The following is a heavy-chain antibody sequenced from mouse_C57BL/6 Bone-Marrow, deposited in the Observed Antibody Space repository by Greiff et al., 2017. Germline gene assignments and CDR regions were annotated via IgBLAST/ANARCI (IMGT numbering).Heavy chain of an antibody. V-gene: IGHV1-55*01. J-gene: IGHJ4*01. Sequence: VQLQQPGAELVKPGASVKMSCKASGYTFTSYWITWVKQRPGQGLEWIGDIYPGSGSTTYNEKFKSKATLPVDTSSSTAYMQLSSLTSEDSAVYYCAVPLLHAMDDWGQGTSVTVSS. CDR1: GYTFTSYW. CDR2: IYPGSGST. CDR3: AVPLLHAMDD. D-gene: IGHD1-1*01.